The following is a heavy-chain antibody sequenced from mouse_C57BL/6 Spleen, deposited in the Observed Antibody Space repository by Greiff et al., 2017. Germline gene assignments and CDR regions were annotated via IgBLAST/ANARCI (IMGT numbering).Heavy chain of an antibody. CDR2: IYPGDGDT. V-gene: IGHV1-80*01. CDR1: GYAFSSYW. J-gene: IGHJ4*01. Sequence: QVQLKESGAELVKPGASVKISCKASGYAFSSYWMNWVKQRPGKGLEWIGQIYPGDGDTNYNGKFKGKATLTADKSSSTAYMQLSSLTSEDSAVYFCARGETTYYAMDYWGQGTSVTVSS. CDR3: ARGETTYYAMDY.